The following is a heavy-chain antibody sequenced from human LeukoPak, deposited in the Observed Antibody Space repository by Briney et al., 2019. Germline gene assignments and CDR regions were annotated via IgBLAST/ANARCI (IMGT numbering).Heavy chain of an antibody. J-gene: IGHJ4*02. CDR3: ARSNSGWYDGYYFDY. D-gene: IGHD6-19*01. CDR1: GYTFTGYY. V-gene: IGHV1-2*02. CDR2: INTNNGGT. Sequence: ASVKVSFKASGYTFTGYYMHWVRQAPGQGLEWMAWINTNNGGTNSAQNFQGRVTMTRDTSISTAYMELSRLRSDDTAVYFCARSNSGWYDGYYFDYWGQGTLVTVSS.